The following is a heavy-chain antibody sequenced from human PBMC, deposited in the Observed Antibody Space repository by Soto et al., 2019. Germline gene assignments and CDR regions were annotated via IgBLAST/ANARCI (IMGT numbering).Heavy chain of an antibody. D-gene: IGHD3-10*01. Sequence: PSETLSLTCAVYGGSFSGYYWSWIRQPPGKGLEWIGEINHSGSTNYNPSLKSRVTISVDTSKNQFSLKLSSVTAADTAVYYCARGYGSGSYYYYYGMDVWGQGTTVTVS. J-gene: IGHJ6*02. V-gene: IGHV4-34*01. CDR2: INHSGST. CDR1: GGSFSGYY. CDR3: ARGYGSGSYYYYYGMDV.